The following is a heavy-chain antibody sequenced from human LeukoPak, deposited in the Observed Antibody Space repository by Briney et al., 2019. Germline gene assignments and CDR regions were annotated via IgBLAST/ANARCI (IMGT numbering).Heavy chain of an antibody. Sequence: GGSLRLSCAASGFTFSSYAMSWVRQAPGKGLEWVSAISGDGGSTYYADSVKGRFTISRDNSKNTLYLQMNSLRAEDTAIYYCAKVTMVRGGTIDCCGQGRLVTAS. D-gene: IGHD3-10*01. V-gene: IGHV3-23*01. CDR3: AKVTMVRGGTIDC. CDR1: GFTFSSYA. CDR2: ISGDGGST. J-gene: IGHJ4*02.